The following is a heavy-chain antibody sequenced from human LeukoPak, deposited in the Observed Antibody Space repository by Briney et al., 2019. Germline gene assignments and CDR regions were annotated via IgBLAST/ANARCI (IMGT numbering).Heavy chain of an antibody. CDR3: ARAFDTSWDYYYMDV. Sequence: GGSLRLSCAASGFTFSTYSLNWVRQAPGKGLEWVSSISSRSRYTYYADSVKGRSTISRDDAKNSLYLQMNSLRAEDTAVYYCARAFDTSWDYYYMDVWGKGTTLTVSS. J-gene: IGHJ6*03. D-gene: IGHD2-2*01. CDR1: GFTFSTYS. CDR2: ISSRSRYT. V-gene: IGHV3-21*01.